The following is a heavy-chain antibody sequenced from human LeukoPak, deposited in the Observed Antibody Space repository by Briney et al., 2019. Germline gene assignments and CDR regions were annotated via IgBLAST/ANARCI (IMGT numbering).Heavy chain of an antibody. J-gene: IGHJ4*02. CDR3: ARHSGSFYGQYDY. V-gene: IGHV4-39*01. CDR2: IYYSGIT. Sequence: PSETLSLTCTVSGGSISSNSYYWGWIRQPPGKGLEWIGTIYYSGITYYNPSLKSRVSTSVDTSKNQFSLKLTSVTAADTAVYYCARHSGSFYGQYDYWGQGTLVTVSS. CDR1: GGSISSNSYY. D-gene: IGHD1-26*01.